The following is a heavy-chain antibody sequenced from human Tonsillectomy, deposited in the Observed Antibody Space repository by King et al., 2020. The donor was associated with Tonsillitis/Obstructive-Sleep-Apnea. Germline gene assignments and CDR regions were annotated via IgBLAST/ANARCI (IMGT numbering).Heavy chain of an antibody. Sequence: QLVQSGAEVKKPGASVKVSCKASGYTFTAYYMHWVRQAPGQGLEWMGRINPNSGGTKYPQKFQGRVTMTGDTSISTAYMELSRLTSADTAVYYCARYRLQYTESCGPLEFWGQGTQVTVSS. CDR1: GYTFTAYY. D-gene: IGHD3-16*02. J-gene: IGHJ4*02. CDR3: ARYRLQYTESCGPLEF. CDR2: INPNSGGT. V-gene: IGHV1-2*06.